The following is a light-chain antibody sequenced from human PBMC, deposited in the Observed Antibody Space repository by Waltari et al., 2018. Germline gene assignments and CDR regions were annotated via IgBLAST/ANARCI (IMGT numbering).Light chain of an antibody. CDR1: QSVSRK. Sequence: EIMMTQSPATLSVSPGERATLSCRVSQSVSRKLAWYQQKPGQAPRLLIYYTSSRATDMPARCSGSGSATEFTLTIISLQSEDFAVYYCQQYSNWPPWTFSQGTKVEI. J-gene: IGKJ1*01. V-gene: IGKV3-15*01. CDR3: QQYSNWPPWT. CDR2: YTS.